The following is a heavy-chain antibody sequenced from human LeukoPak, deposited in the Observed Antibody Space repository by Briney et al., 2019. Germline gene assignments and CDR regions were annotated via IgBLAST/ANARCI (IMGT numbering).Heavy chain of an antibody. D-gene: IGHD2-8*01. Sequence: PGGSLRLSCSASGFTFSTSAIHWVRQAPGKGLEWVSSISGGSSYTTYADSVKGRFTISRDNAKNFLYLQMNSLRADDTAVYYCARGIMYYFYAMDVWGQGTTVAVSS. CDR1: GFTFSTSA. CDR3: ARGIMYYFYAMDV. CDR2: ISGGSSYT. V-gene: IGHV3-21*06. J-gene: IGHJ6*02.